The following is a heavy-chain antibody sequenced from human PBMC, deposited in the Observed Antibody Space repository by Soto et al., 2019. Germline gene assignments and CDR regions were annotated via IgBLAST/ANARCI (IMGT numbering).Heavy chain of an antibody. CDR2: INPNSGGT. J-gene: IGHJ5*02. V-gene: IGHV1-2*04. CDR3: ARVGYCSSTSCYDWFDP. Sequence: QVQLVQSGAEVKKPGASVKVSCKASGYTFTGYYMHWVRQAPGQGLEWMGWINPNSGGTNYAQKFQGWVTMTRDTSSSTAYMELSRLRSDDTAVYYCARVGYCSSTSCYDWFDPWGQGTLVTVSS. D-gene: IGHD2-2*01. CDR1: GYTFTGYY.